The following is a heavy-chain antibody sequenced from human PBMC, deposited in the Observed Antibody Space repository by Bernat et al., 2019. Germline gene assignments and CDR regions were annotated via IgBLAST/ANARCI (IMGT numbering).Heavy chain of an antibody. Sequence: QVQLVESGGGVVHPGRSLRLSCAASGFTFSSYGMHWVRQAPGKGLEWVAVIWYDGSNKYYSDSVKGRFTISRDNSKNTLYLQMNSLRAEDTAVYYCARASSDVDTAMAPLLDSMGFDPWGQGTLVTVSS. J-gene: IGHJ5*02. V-gene: IGHV3-33*01. CDR3: ARASSDVDTAMAPLLDSMGFDP. CDR2: IWYDGSNK. CDR1: GFTFSSYG. D-gene: IGHD5-18*01.